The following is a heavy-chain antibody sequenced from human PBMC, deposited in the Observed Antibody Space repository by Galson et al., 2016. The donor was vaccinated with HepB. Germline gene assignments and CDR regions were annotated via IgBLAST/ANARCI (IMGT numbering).Heavy chain of an antibody. CDR3: ASRVSFDY. V-gene: IGHV3-74*01. CDR2: INTDGRST. J-gene: IGHJ4*02. CDR1: GFTFSNYW. Sequence: SLRLSCAASGFTFSNYWMHWVRQAPGKGLVWVSSINTDGRSTSYADSVKGRFTISRDNSKNTLYLQMNSLKAEDTAVYYCASRVSFDYWGQGTLATVSS. D-gene: IGHD6-13*01.